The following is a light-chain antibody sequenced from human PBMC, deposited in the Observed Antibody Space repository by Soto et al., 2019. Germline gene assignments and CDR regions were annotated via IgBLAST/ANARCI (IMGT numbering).Light chain of an antibody. CDR1: QSVSVNS. CDR2: AAS. V-gene: IGKV3-20*01. CDR3: QQYGSSPPVT. J-gene: IGKJ5*01. Sequence: EILITQSPATVSVSPGERATLSCRASQSVSVNSLAWYQQKGGQAPRLLIYAASTRATGVPDRFSGSGSGTDFTLTISRLEPEDFAVYYCQQYGSSPPVTFGQGTRLEIK.